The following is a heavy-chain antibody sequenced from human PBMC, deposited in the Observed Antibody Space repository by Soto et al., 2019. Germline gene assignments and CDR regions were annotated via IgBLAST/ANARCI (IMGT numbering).Heavy chain of an antibody. CDR2: IFNSGTM. CDR1: DGSISSGSYY. Sequence: KPSETLSLTCSVSDGSISSGSYYWGWLRQPPGKGLEWIGSIFNSGTMYYNPSLKSRVSISIDTSKNQFSLKLSSVTAADTAVYYCARAYGYYFDYWGQGTLVTVSS. CDR3: ARAYGYYFDY. D-gene: IGHD4-17*01. J-gene: IGHJ4*02. V-gene: IGHV4-39*07.